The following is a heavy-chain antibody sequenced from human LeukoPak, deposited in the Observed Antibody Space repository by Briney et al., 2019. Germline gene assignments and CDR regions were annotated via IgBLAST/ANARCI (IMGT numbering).Heavy chain of an antibody. D-gene: IGHD1-7*01. CDR1: GYTFTSYG. J-gene: IGHJ6*03. CDR3: ARGSITGTTWGYYYYYYMDV. Sequence: ASVKVSCKASGYTFTSYGISWVRQAPGQGLEWMGWISAYNGNTNYAQKLQGRVTMTTDTSTSTAYMELRSLRSDDTAVYFCARGSITGTTWGYYYYYYMDVWGKGTTVTVSS. V-gene: IGHV1-18*01. CDR2: ISAYNGNT.